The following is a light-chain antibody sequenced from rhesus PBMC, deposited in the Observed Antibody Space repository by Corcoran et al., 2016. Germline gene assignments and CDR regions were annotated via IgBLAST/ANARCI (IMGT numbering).Light chain of an antibody. CDR2: KVS. J-gene: IGKJ2*01. V-gene: IGKV2-65*01. CDR3: MQYTHVPYS. Sequence: DVVMTQSPLALPITPGQPVSISCRSSQSLVHSNGNTYLSWFQQKPGHPPRLLIYKVSTRYSGVPDRFSGSGAGTDFTLKINRVEAVDVGVCCCMQYTHVPYSFGQGTKVEIK. CDR1: QSLVHSNGNTY.